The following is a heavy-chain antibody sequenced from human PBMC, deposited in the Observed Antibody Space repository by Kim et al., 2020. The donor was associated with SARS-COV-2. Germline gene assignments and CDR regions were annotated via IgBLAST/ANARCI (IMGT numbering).Heavy chain of an antibody. Sequence: GGSLRLSCTASGFTFGEYDMSWFRQAPGKGLEWVGFIRSKAYGGTTEYAASVKGRFTISRDDSKSIACLQMNSLKNEDTAVYYCTRAEGGSGSDWFDPWGQGTLVTVSS. CDR2: IRSKAYGGTT. CDR3: TRAEGGSGSDWFDP. CDR1: GFTFGEYD. D-gene: IGHD3-16*01. J-gene: IGHJ5*02. V-gene: IGHV3-49*03.